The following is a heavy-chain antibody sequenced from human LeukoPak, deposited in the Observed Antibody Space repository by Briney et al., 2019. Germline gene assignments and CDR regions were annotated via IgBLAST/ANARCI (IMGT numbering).Heavy chain of an antibody. CDR1: GGSISSSSYY. J-gene: IGHJ6*03. D-gene: IGHD2-21*01. V-gene: IGHV4-61*05. CDR3: ARRFGEAEEYVYYYYMDV. CDR2: IYTSGST. Sequence: SETLSLTCTVSGGSISSSSYYWGWIRQPPGKGLEWIGYIYTSGSTNYNPSLKSRVTISVDTSKNQFSLKLSSVTAADTAVYYCARRFGEAEEYVYYYYMDVWGKGTTVTVSS.